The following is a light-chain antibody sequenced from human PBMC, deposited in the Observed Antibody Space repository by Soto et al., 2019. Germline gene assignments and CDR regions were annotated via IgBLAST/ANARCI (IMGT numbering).Light chain of an antibody. CDR3: QKLNAYPPWT. CDR2: GAS. CDR1: QGISSN. J-gene: IGKJ1*01. Sequence: QLTQSPSSLSASVGDRVTITCRASQGISSNLARYQQKPGRAPKLLIFGASTLQSGVPSRFSGSGSGTDFTLTISSLQPEDFATYFCQKLNAYPPWTFGQGTKVEIK. V-gene: IGKV1-9*01.